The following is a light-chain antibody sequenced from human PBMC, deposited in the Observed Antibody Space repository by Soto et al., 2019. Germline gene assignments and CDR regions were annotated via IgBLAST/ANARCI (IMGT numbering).Light chain of an antibody. Sequence: DIQMTQSPSSLSASVGDRVTITCRASQSITTYLNWYQQKPGKAPKFLIYATSSLRSGVPSRFSGSGSGTDFTLTISSLQPEDFATYYCQQSYSTPPTFGGGTKVEIK. V-gene: IGKV1-39*01. CDR2: ATS. CDR1: QSITTY. J-gene: IGKJ4*01. CDR3: QQSYSTPPT.